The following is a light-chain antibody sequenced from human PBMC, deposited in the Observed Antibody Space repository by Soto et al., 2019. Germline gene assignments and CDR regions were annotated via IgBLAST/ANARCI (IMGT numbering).Light chain of an antibody. Sequence: DIQMTQAPSTLSASVVCIVSITSRASQSINIWLAWYQQKPGKAPKLLIYDASSLESGVPSRFSGSGSGTEFTLTISSLQPDDFATYYCQQYNSPITFGQGTRLET. CDR3: QQYNSPIT. CDR2: DAS. CDR1: QSINIW. J-gene: IGKJ5*01. V-gene: IGKV1-5*01.